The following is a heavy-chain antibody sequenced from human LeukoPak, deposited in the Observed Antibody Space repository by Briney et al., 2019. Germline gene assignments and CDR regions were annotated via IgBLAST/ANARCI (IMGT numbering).Heavy chain of an antibody. CDR1: GLAFSRYW. CDR2: IREDGSEK. CDR3: CADLFGLGSSAWNDP. Sequence: PGGSLRLSCAASGLAFSRYWMTWVRQAPGKGLEWVANIREDGSEKNYLDSVKRRFTISRNDAKNPLYLQISIRGEDTTVLYYCADLFGLGSSAWNDPWGQGTLVTVSS. V-gene: IGHV3-7*02. J-gene: IGHJ5*02. D-gene: IGHD3-10*01.